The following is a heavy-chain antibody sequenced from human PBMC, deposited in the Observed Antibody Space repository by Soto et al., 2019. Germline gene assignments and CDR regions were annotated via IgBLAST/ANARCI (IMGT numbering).Heavy chain of an antibody. V-gene: IGHV1-8*01. CDR2: MNPNSGNT. D-gene: IGHD6-19*01. CDR3: ARGNSSGWLRYYYYYYYMDV. CDR1: GYTFTSYD. Sequence: ASVKVSCKASGYTFTSYDINWVRQATGQGLEWMGWMNPNSGNTGYAQKFQGRVTMTRNTSISTAYMELSSLRSEDTAVYYCARGNSSGWLRYYYYYYYMDVWGKGTTVTVSS. J-gene: IGHJ6*03.